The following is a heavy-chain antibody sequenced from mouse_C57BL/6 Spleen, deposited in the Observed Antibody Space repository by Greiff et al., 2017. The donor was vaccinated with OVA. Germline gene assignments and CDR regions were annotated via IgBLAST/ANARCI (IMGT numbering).Heavy chain of an antibody. CDR2: IWSGGST. CDR1: GFSLTSYG. J-gene: IGHJ3*01. V-gene: IGHV2-2*01. CDR3: GGDPWFAY. Sequence: VHLVESGPGLVQPSQSLSITCTVSGFSLTSYGVHWVRQSPGKGLEWLGVIWSGGSTAYNAAFISRRSISKDNSKSQVFFKVNRLQADDTAIYDCGGDPWFAYWGQGTLVTVSA.